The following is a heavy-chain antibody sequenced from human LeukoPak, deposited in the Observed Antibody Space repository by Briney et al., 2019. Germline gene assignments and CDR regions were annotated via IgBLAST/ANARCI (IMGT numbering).Heavy chain of an antibody. V-gene: IGHV3-23*01. CDR3: AKAMGGFIAVSGAT. CDR2: ISGSGGST. D-gene: IGHD6-19*01. J-gene: IGHJ5*02. Sequence: GGSLRLSCTASGFTFSSYAMSWVRQAPGKGLEWVSAISGSGGSTYYADSVKGRFTISRDNSKNTLYLQVNSLRAEDTAVYYCAKAMGGFIAVSGATWGQGTLVTVSS. CDR1: GFTFSSYA.